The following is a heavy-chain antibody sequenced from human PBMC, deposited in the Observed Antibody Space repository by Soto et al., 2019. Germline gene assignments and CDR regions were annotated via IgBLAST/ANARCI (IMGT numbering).Heavy chain of an antibody. Sequence: QLVQSGAEVKKPGSSMKVSCQASGYSFDSFGISWVRQAPGQGLEWMGRVNAHNHITKYAQKFQDRVTITRDTSTSTDYLEVRSLRSDDTAVYYCARDLRVGANSDACDVWGQGTMVTVSS. CDR3: ARDLRVGANSDACDV. CDR1: GYSFDSFG. V-gene: IGHV1-18*01. D-gene: IGHD1-26*01. CDR2: VNAHNHIT. J-gene: IGHJ3*01.